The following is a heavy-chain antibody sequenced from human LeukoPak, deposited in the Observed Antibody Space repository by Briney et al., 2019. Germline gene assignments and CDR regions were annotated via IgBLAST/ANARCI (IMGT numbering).Heavy chain of an antibody. V-gene: IGHV3-23*01. CDR3: AKKPAAGYCSGGSCSTYYYYNGMGV. J-gene: IGHJ6*02. Sequence: PGGSLRLSCAGSGFTFGNYAVSWVRQAPGKGLEWVSTISGSGSNTYYADSVKGRFTISRDNSKNTLYLQMNSLRAEDTAEYYCAKKPAAGYCSGGSCSTYYYYNGMGVWGQGTTVTVSS. CDR2: ISGSGSNT. CDR1: GFTFGNYA. D-gene: IGHD2-15*01.